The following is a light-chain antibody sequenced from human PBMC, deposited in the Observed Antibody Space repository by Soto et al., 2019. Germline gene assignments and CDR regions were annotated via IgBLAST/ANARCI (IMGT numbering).Light chain of an antibody. V-gene: IGKV3-11*01. CDR1: QSVSSY. CDR3: LQRSDWPRT. J-gene: IGKJ1*01. Sequence: EIVLTQSPATLSLSPGERATLSCRASQSVSSYLAWYQQKPGQAPRLLIYDASNRATGIPARFSGSGSGTDFPLTIYSLEPEDFAVYYCLQRSDWPRTFGQGTKVEIK. CDR2: DAS.